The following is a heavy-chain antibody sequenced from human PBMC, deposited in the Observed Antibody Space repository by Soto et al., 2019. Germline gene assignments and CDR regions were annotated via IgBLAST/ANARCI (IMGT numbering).Heavy chain of an antibody. Sequence: WGSLRLSCAASGFSFISYGIHCCRQSPVRWLEWVTVISNDGNRKYYGESVKGRFSVSRDNDKDTLYLQMNGLRPEDTGVYYCAKDRRQLSALDMWGQGTTVTVSS. CDR1: GFSFISYG. CDR2: ISNDGNRK. J-gene: IGHJ3*02. V-gene: IGHV3-30*18. CDR3: AKDRRQLSALDM. D-gene: IGHD6-6*01.